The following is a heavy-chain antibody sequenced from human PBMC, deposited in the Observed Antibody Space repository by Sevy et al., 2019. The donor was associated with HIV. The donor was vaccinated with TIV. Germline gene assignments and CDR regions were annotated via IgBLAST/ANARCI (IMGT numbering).Heavy chain of an antibody. CDR2: IKSNSDGGKT. D-gene: IGHD3-10*01. Sequence: GGSLRLSCEASGFILKSFWIHWVRQAPGKGLEWVGRIKSNSDGGKTDYAAPVEGRFTMSRDDSENRVYLQINNLKADDTAVYYCATAPGTGYWGQGTLVTVSS. V-gene: IGHV3-15*01. CDR3: ATAPGTGY. CDR1: GFILKSFW. J-gene: IGHJ4*02.